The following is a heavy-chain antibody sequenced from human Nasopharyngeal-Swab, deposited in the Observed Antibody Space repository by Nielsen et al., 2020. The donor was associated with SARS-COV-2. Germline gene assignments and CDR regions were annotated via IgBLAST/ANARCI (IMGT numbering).Heavy chain of an antibody. J-gene: IGHJ4*02. CDR1: GYTFTSYG. CDR3: ARRSSRDYYDSSGCEDY. V-gene: IGHV1-18*01. CDR2: ISAYNGNT. Sequence: ASVKVSCKASGYTFTSYGISWVRQAPGQGLEWMGWISAYNGNTNYAQKLQGRVTMTTDTSTSTAYMELRSLRSDDTAVYYCARRSSRDYYDSSGCEDYWGQGTLVTVSS. D-gene: IGHD3-22*01.